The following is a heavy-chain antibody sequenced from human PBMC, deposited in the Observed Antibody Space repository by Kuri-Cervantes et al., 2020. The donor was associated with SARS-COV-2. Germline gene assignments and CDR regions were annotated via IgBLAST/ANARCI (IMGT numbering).Heavy chain of an antibody. J-gene: IGHJ4*02. CDR3: AGVDLWFGELYLDY. D-gene: IGHD3-10*01. Sequence: SVKVSCKASGGTFSSYAISWVRQAPGQGLEWMGGIIPIFGTANYAQKFQGRVTITTDESTSTAYMELSSLRSDDTAVYYCAGVDLWFGELYLDYWGQGTLVTVSS. V-gene: IGHV1-69*05. CDR2: IIPIFGTA. CDR1: GGTFSSYA.